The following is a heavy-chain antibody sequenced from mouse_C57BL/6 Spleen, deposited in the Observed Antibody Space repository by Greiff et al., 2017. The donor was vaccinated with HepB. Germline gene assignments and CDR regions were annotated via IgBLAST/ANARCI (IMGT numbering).Heavy chain of an antibody. CDR2: ISYDGSN. Sequence: ESGPGLVKPSQSLSLTCSVTGYSITSGYYWNWIRQFPGNKLEWMGYISYDGSNNYNPSLKNRISITRDTSKNQFFLKLNSVTTEDTATYYCASYYDYPFDYWGQGTTLTVSS. D-gene: IGHD2-4*01. J-gene: IGHJ2*01. V-gene: IGHV3-6*01. CDR1: GYSITSGYY. CDR3: ASYYDYPFDY.